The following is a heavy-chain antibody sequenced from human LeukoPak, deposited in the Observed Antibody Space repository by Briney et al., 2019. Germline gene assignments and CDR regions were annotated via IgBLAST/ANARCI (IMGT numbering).Heavy chain of an antibody. D-gene: IGHD3-10*01. CDR1: GYTFTDYN. CDR3: AAEYGSGSYYKSNAFDI. J-gene: IGHJ3*02. V-gene: IGHV1-69*06. Sequence: SVKVSCKTSGYTFTDYNLHWVRQAPGQGLEWMGGIIPIFGTANYAQKFQGRVTITADKSTSTAYMELSSLRSEDTAVYYCAAEYGSGSYYKSNAFDIWGQGTMVTVSS. CDR2: IIPIFGTA.